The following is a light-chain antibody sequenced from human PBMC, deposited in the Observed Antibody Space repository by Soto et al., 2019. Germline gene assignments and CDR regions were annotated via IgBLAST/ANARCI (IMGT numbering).Light chain of an antibody. CDR3: QQSYSTPLG. Sequence: DIQMTQSPSSLSASVGDRVTITCRASQSISSYLNWYQQKPGKAPKLLISAASSLQSGVPSRFSGSGSVTDFTLTISSLQPEDFATYYCQQSYSTPLGFGQGTRLEIK. V-gene: IGKV1-39*01. J-gene: IGKJ5*01. CDR1: QSISSY. CDR2: AAS.